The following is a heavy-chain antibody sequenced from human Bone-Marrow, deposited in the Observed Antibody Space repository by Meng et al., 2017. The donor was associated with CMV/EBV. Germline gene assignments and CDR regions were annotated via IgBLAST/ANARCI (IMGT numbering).Heavy chain of an antibody. D-gene: IGHD3-3*01. CDR3: AASTYDFWSGPYYYGMDV. Sequence: SVKVSCKASGFTFTSSAVQWVRQARGQRLEWIGWIVVGSGNTNYAQKFQERVTITRDMSTSTAYMELSSLRSEDTAVYYCAASTYDFWSGPYYYGMDVWGQGTTVTVSS. J-gene: IGHJ6*02. CDR1: GFTFTSSA. V-gene: IGHV1-58*01. CDR2: IVVGSGNT.